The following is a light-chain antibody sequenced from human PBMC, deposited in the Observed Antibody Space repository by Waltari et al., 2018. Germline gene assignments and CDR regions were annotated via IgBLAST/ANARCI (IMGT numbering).Light chain of an antibody. J-gene: IGKJ2*01. Sequence: DTVVIQSPDSLAVSLGERATINCKSSQSVLYSSNNRNYLAWYQQKPGQPPRLLIHWASTRESGVPERFSGSGSGTDFTLVISSLQAEDVGVYYCQQYAFIPHTFGRGTKLEIK. CDR2: WAS. V-gene: IGKV4-1*01. CDR3: QQYAFIPHT. CDR1: QSVLYSSNNRNY.